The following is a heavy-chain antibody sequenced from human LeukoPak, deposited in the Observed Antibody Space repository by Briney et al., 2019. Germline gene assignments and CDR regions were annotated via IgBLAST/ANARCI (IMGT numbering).Heavy chain of an antibody. CDR2: SHSSGRT. CDR1: GDSISNYH. Sequence: TSETLSLTCSVSGDSISNYHWSWIRQPAGKGLEWIGQSHSSGRTNYNPPLESRVTMSIDTPENQFSLTIRSVTAADTAIYYCARRDITSGWSFNYWGQGILVTVS. CDR3: ARRDITSGWSFNY. D-gene: IGHD6-19*01. V-gene: IGHV4-4*07. J-gene: IGHJ4*02.